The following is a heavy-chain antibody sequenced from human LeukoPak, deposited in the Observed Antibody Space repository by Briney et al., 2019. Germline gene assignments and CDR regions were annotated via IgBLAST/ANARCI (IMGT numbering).Heavy chain of an antibody. CDR1: GVSVRSSDR. CDR3: VSLNGSGSYFQY. Sequence: SETLSLTCGVSGVSVRSSDRWTWVRQFPGKGLEWIGEIYHTGNTNYNPSLKTRLTISIDKSNNQFSLELGSVTAADTAVYYCVSLNGSGSYFQYWGQGTLVTVSS. D-gene: IGHD3-10*01. J-gene: IGHJ1*01. CDR2: IYHTGNT. V-gene: IGHV4-4*02.